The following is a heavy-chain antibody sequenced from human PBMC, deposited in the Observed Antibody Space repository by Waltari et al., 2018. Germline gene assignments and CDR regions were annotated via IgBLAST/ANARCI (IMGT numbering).Heavy chain of an antibody. D-gene: IGHD6-6*01. CDR1: GFSLSTSGVG. CDR3: AHRPPYSSSWGGYYYYGMDV. J-gene: IGHJ6*02. Sequence: QITLKESGPTLVKPTQTLTLTCTFSGFSLSTSGVGVGWIRQPPGKALEWLALIYWDDDKSYSPSLKSRLTITKDTSKNQVVLTMTNMDPVDTATYYCAHRPPYSSSWGGYYYYGMDVWGQGTTVTVSS. CDR2: IYWDDDK. V-gene: IGHV2-5*02.